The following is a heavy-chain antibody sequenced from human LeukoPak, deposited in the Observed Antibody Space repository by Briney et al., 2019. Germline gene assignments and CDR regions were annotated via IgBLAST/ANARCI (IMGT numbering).Heavy chain of an antibody. CDR2: ISGSGGST. D-gene: IGHD2-15*01. CDR3: AKNEGAGYCSGGSCPWGMDV. Sequence: GGSLRLSCEASGFTFSNYDMIWVRQAPGKGLEWVSIISGSGGSTYYGDSVKGRFTISRDNSKNTLYLQMNSLRVDDTAVYYCAKNEGAGYCSGGSCPWGMDVWGQGTTVTVSS. V-gene: IGHV3-23*01. J-gene: IGHJ6*02. CDR1: GFTFSNYD.